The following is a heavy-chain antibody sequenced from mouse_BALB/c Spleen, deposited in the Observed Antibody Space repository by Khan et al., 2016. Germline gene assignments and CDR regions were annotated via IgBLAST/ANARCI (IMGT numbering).Heavy chain of an antibody. CDR3: TRSPTATRYFDV. Sequence: EVQLQESGPGLVKPSQSLSLTCTVTGYSITSDYAWNWIRQFPGNKLEWMGYIRYSGSTTYNPSLKSRISITRDTSKNQFFMQLYSLTTEATATYMCTRSPTATRYFDVWGAGTTVTVSS. D-gene: IGHD1-2*01. V-gene: IGHV3-2*02. CDR2: IRYSGST. CDR1: GYSITSDYA. J-gene: IGHJ1*01.